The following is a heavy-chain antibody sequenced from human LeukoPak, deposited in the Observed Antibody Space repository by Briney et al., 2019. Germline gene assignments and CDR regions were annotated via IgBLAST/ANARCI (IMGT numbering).Heavy chain of an antibody. CDR3: ARDLYGAKGDAFDI. CDR2: ISSSSSYI. J-gene: IGHJ3*02. CDR1: GFTFSSYS. V-gene: IGHV3-21*01. Sequence: PGGSLRLSCAASGFTFSSYSMNWVRQAPGKGLEWVSSISSSSSYIYYADSVKGRFTISRDNAKNSLYLQMNSLRAEDTAVYYCARDLYGAKGDAFDIWGQGTMVTVSS. D-gene: IGHD4-17*01.